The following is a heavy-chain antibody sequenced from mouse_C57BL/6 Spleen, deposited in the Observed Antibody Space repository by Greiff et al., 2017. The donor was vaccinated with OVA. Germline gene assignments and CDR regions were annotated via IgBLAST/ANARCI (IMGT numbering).Heavy chain of an antibody. Sequence: EVKVEESGGGLVKPGGSLKLSCAASGFTFSSYAMSWVRQTPEKRLEWVATISDGGSYTYYPDNVKGRFTISRDNAKNNLYLQMSHLKSEDTAMYYCARDGYDYDWFAYWGQGTLVTVSA. CDR1: GFTFSSYA. CDR2: ISDGGSYT. D-gene: IGHD2-4*01. CDR3: ARDGYDYDWFAY. J-gene: IGHJ3*01. V-gene: IGHV5-4*01.